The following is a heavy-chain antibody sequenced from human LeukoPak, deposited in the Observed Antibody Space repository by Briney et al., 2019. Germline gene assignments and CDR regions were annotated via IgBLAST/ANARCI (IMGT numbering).Heavy chain of an antibody. CDR1: GWSFSGYY. Sequence: SETLSLTCAVYGWSFSGYYWSWIRQPPGKGLEWIGEINHSGSTNYNPSLKSRVTISVDTSKNQFSLKLSSVTAADTAVYYCARGSITIFGVVIAPNAFDIWGQGTMVTVSS. D-gene: IGHD3-3*01. CDR3: ARGSITIFGVVIAPNAFDI. CDR2: INHSGST. J-gene: IGHJ3*02. V-gene: IGHV4-34*01.